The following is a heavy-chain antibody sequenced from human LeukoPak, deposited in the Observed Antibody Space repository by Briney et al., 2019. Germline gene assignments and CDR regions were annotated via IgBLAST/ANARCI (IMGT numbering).Heavy chain of an antibody. CDR2: IFSNDEK. CDR3: TRVVRYTSSWYPNYCFDY. V-gene: IGHV2-26*01. D-gene: IGHD6-13*01. Sequence: SGPTLVNPTETLTLTCTVSGFSLSNTRMGVSWIRQPPGKALEWLAQIFSNDEKSYSTSLKSRLTISKDTSKSQVVLTMTNMDPVDTGTYYCTRVVRYTSSWYPNYCFDYWGQGTLVTVSS. J-gene: IGHJ4*02. CDR1: GFSLSNTRMG.